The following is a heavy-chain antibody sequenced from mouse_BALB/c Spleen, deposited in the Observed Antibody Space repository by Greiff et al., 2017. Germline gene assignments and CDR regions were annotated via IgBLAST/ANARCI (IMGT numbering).Heavy chain of an antibody. CDR3: AREGGNYGLYYFDY. J-gene: IGHJ2*01. V-gene: IGHV5-6-3*01. Sequence: EVQLVESGGGLVQPGGSLKLSCAASGFTFSSYGMSWVRQTPDKRLELVATINSNGGSTYYPDSVKGRFTISRDNAKNTLYLQMSSLKSEDTAMYYCAREGGNYGLYYFDYWGQGTTLTVSS. CDR1: GFTFSSYG. CDR2: INSNGGST. D-gene: IGHD2-1*01.